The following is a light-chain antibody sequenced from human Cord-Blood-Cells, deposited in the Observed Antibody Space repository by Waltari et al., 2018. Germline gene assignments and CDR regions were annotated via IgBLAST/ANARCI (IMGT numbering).Light chain of an antibody. CDR2: DVS. J-gene: IGLJ1*01. Sequence: QSALTQPRSVSGSPGPSVTISCTGTRSDVGGYNYVSWYQQHPGKAPKLMIYDVSKRPSGVPDRFSGSKSGNTASLTISGLQAEDEADYYCCSYAGSYTYVFGTGTKVTVL. CDR1: RSDVGGYNY. V-gene: IGLV2-11*01. CDR3: CSYAGSYTYV.